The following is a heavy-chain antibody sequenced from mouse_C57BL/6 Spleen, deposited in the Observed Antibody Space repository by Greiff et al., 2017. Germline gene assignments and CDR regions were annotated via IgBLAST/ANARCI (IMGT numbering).Heavy chain of an antibody. Sequence: VQLQQSGAELVMPGASVKLSCKASGYTFTSYWMHWVKQRPGQGLEWIGEIDPSDSYTNYNQKFKGKSTLTVDKSSSTAYMQLSSLTSEDSAVYYCARRKLGSYAMDYWGQGTSVTVSS. CDR1: GYTFTSYW. CDR2: IDPSDSYT. D-gene: IGHD4-1*01. J-gene: IGHJ4*01. V-gene: IGHV1-69*01. CDR3: ARRKLGSYAMDY.